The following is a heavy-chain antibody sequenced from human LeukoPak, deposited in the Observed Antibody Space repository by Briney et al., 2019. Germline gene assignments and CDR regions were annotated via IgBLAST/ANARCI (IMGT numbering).Heavy chain of an antibody. Sequence: SETLSLTCTVSDGSITNYDWSWVRQPPGKGLEFLGHVHYSGTANYNPSLRSRVTISIDTSKKHFFLKLKSVTAADTAAYYCARGYGDFRVEGRYFHSWGQGTLVTVSS. CDR3: ARGYGDFRVEGRYFHS. V-gene: IGHV4-59*01. J-gene: IGHJ4*02. CDR2: VHYSGTA. CDR1: DGSITNYD. D-gene: IGHD4-17*01.